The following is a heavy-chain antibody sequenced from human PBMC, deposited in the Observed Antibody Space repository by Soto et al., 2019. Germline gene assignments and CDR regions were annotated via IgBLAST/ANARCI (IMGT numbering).Heavy chain of an antibody. Sequence: EVQLVESGGVVVQPGGSLRLSCAASGFTFDDYTMHWVRQAPGKGLEWVSLISWEGGSRYYADSVQGRFTISRDNSKNSLYLQMNSLGTEDPALYYCAVGATSGYFSFFQHWGQGTLVTVSS. D-gene: IGHD3-22*01. CDR3: AVGATSGYFSFFQH. CDR1: GFTFDDYT. CDR2: ISWEGGSR. J-gene: IGHJ1*01. V-gene: IGHV3-43*01.